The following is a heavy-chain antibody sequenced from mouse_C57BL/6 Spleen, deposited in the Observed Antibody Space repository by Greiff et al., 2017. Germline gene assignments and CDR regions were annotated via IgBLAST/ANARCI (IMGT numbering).Heavy chain of an antibody. Sequence: EVQVVESGPGLVKPSQSLSLTCSVTGYSITSGYYWNWIRQFPGNKLEWMGYISYDGSNNYNPSLKNLISITRDTSKNQFFLKLNSVTTEDTATYYCAREEDGYSPFAYWGQGTLVTVSA. CDR1: GYSITSGYY. J-gene: IGHJ3*01. V-gene: IGHV3-6*01. CDR2: ISYDGSN. D-gene: IGHD2-3*01. CDR3: AREEDGYSPFAY.